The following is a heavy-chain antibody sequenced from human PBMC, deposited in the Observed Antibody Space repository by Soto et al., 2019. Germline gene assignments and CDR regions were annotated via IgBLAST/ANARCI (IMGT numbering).Heavy chain of an antibody. J-gene: IGHJ3*01. D-gene: IGHD1-1*01. CDR2: LYDVDGS. Sequence: GGSLRLSCAASGLTVSGKKYVAWVRQAPGKGLEWVSALYDVDGSFYADSVKGRFTTSSDSSKTTVYLQMNGLRPDDTAVYYCATWHEREHAYDVWGQGTTVTV. CDR3: ATWHEREHAYDV. CDR1: GLTVSGKKY. V-gene: IGHV3-53*01.